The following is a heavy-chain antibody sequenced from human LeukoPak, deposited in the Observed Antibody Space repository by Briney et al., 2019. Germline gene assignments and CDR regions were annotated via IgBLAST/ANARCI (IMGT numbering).Heavy chain of an antibody. V-gene: IGHV1-2*06. CDR1: GYTFTGYY. D-gene: IGHD6-19*01. CDR3: ARARAIAVAGRPYYYYYMDV. Sequence: ASVKVSCKASGYTFTGYYMHWVRQAPGQGLEWMGRINPNSGGTNYAQKFQGRVTMTRDTSISTDYMELSRLRSDDTAVYYCARARAIAVAGRPYYYYYMDVWGKGTTVTVSS. J-gene: IGHJ6*03. CDR2: INPNSGGT.